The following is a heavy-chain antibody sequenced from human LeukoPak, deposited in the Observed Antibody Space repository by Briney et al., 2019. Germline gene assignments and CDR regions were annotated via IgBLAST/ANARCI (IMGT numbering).Heavy chain of an antibody. J-gene: IGHJ4*02. CDR1: GGTFSSYA. CDR3: ARHHITIFGVVIPCDY. Sequence: ASVKVSCKASGGTFSSYAISWVRQAPGQGLEWMGWISAYNGNTNYAQKLQGRVTMTTDTSTSTAYMELRSLRSDDTAVYYCARHHITIFGVVIPCDYWGQGTLVTVSS. V-gene: IGHV1-18*01. CDR2: ISAYNGNT. D-gene: IGHD3-3*01.